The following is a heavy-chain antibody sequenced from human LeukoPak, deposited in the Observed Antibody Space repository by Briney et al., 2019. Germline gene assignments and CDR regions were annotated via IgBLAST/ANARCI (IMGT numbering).Heavy chain of an antibody. CDR2: IIPIFGTA. D-gene: IGHD3-9*01. J-gene: IGHJ4*02. CDR1: GGTFSSYA. Sequence: SVKVSCKASGGTFSSYAISWVRQAPGQGLEWMGRIIPIFGTANYAQKLQGRVTITTDESTTTAYMERSSLRSEETAGYSCATPSNYDILTRFFYFDYWGQGTLVTVSS. V-gene: IGHV1-69*05. CDR3: ATPSNYDILTRFFYFDY.